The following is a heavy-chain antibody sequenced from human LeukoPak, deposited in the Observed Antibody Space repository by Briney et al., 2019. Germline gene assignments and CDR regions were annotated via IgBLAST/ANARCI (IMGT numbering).Heavy chain of an antibody. D-gene: IGHD3-10*01. V-gene: IGHV3-7*04. CDR2: IKQDGSEK. CDR1: GFTFSSYW. Sequence: GGSLRLSCAGSGFTFSSYWMSWVRQAPGKGLEWVANIKQDGSEKYYVDSVKGRFTISRENAKNSLYLQMNSLSAEDTAVYYCASDREYYYGSGSFDYWGQGTLVTVSS. CDR3: ASDREYYYGSGSFDY. J-gene: IGHJ4*02.